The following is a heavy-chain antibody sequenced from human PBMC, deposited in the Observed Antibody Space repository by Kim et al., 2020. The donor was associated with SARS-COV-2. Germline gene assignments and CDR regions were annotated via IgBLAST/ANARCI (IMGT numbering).Heavy chain of an antibody. J-gene: IGHJ3*02. V-gene: IGHV3-15*01. CDR2: IKSKTDGGTT. D-gene: IGHD3-3*01. Sequence: GGSLRLSCAASGFTFSNAWMSWVRQAPGKGLEWVGRIKSKTDGGTTDYAAPVKGRFTISRDDSKNTLYLQMNSLKTEDTAVYYCTAGNYDFWSGYSFDIWGQGTMVTVSS. CDR3: TAGNYDFWSGYSFDI. CDR1: GFTFSNAW.